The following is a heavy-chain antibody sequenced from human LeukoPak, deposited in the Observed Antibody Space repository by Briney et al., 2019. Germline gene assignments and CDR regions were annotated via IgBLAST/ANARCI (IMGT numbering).Heavy chain of an antibody. J-gene: IGHJ4*02. CDR3: ARIGYRSSSFAY. V-gene: IGHV3-7*01. D-gene: IGHD6-6*01. CDR2: IKQDGSVK. CDR1: GFTFTNYW. Sequence: GGSLRLSCAASGFTFTNYWMTWVRQAPGKGLEWVANIKQDGSVKYYLDSVKGRFTISRDNSKNSVYLQMDRPRAEDTAVYCCARIGYRSSSFAYWGRGTLVTVSS.